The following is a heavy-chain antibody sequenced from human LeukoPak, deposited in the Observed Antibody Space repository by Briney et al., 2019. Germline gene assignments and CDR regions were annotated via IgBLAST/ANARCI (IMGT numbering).Heavy chain of an antibody. CDR2: ISGSGGDT. V-gene: IGHV3-23*01. CDR1: GFTFSSYV. D-gene: IGHD6-13*01. CDR3: AKGIFWRTLAAAGTSIH. J-gene: IGHJ4*02. Sequence: LGGSLRDSCAASGFTFSSYVVRWVRQAPGKGLGWGSVISGSGGDTYYADSVKGRFTISRDNSKNTLYLQMNSLRAEDTAVYYCAKGIFWRTLAAAGTSIHWGQGTLVTVSS.